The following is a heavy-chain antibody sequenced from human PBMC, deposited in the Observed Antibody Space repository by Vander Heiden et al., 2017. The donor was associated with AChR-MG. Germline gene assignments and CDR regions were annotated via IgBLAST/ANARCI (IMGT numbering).Heavy chain of an antibody. Sequence: EVQPLESGGGLVQPGGSLRLSGAASGFTFSSDAMSWVRQAPGKGLEWVAAISGSGGSTYYADSVKGRFTISRDNSKNTLYLQMNSLRAEDTAVYYCAKAPGLITYYYYGMDVWGQGTTVTVSS. D-gene: IGHD3-22*01. CDR3: AKAPGLITYYYYGMDV. J-gene: IGHJ6*02. V-gene: IGHV3-23*01. CDR1: GFTFSSDA. CDR2: ISGSGGST.